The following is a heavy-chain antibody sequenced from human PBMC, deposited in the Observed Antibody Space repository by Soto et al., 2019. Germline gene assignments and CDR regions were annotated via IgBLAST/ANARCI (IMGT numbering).Heavy chain of an antibody. Sequence: QVQLVQSGAEVKQPGASVRVSCKASGDTHTIYFIHWLRQAPGQGLEWMGWINSVSGGANYAPRFQGRVAMTRDRSSATAFMELSRLRSDDTAVYYCARGGSYYAHWGQGTLVIVSS. CDR1: GDTHTIYF. D-gene: IGHD1-26*01. V-gene: IGHV1-2*02. J-gene: IGHJ4*02. CDR2: INSVSGGA. CDR3: ARGGSYYAH.